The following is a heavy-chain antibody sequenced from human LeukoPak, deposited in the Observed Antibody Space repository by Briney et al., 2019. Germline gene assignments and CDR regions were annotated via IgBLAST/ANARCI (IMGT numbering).Heavy chain of an antibody. CDR1: GGTFSSYG. CDR2: IITFFGAT. J-gene: IGHJ6*03. Sequence: SVNVSRKASGGTFSSYGISWVRQAPGQGLEWIGRIITFFGATTYARKFQGRVTMSADKSTNTTYMELKNPRYDDTAEYFCARDLGPETSGYLERSYMDVWGKGTTVTVSS. CDR3: ARDLGPETSGYLERSYMDV. V-gene: IGHV1-69*06. D-gene: IGHD3-22*01.